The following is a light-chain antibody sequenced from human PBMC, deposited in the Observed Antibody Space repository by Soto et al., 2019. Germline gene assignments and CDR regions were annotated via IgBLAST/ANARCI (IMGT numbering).Light chain of an antibody. Sequence: DIQMTQSPSTLSASVGDRVTITCRASQSISTWLAWYQQKSGKAPNLLIYKASSLQSGVPSRFSGSGSGTEFTLTISSLQPDDFATYYCQQYINRWTFGQGTKVEIK. CDR1: QSISTW. CDR3: QQYINRWT. CDR2: KAS. J-gene: IGKJ1*01. V-gene: IGKV1-5*03.